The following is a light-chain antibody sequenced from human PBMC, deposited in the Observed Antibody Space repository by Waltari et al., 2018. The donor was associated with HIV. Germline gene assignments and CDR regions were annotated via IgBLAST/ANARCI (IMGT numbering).Light chain of an antibody. V-gene: IGLV1-44*01. CDR1: SSNIGSNT. Sequence: QSVLTQPPSASGTPGQRVTISCSGSSSNIGSNTVTWYQQLPGPAPKLLIYSNNQRPSGVPDRFSGSKSGTSASLAISGLQSEDEADYYCAAWDDSLNGVVFGGGTKLTVL. J-gene: IGLJ2*01. CDR2: SNN. CDR3: AAWDDSLNGVV.